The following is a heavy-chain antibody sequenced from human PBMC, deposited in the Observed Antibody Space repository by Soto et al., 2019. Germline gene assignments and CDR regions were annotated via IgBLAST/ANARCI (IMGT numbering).Heavy chain of an antibody. D-gene: IGHD6-19*01. V-gene: IGHV3-30*03. CDR2: ISYDGSNK. Sequence: QVQLVESGGGVVQPGRSLRLSCAASGFTFSSYGMHWVRQAPGKGLEWVAVISYDGSNKYYADSVKGRFTISRDNSKNTLYLQMNSLRAEDTAVYYCVGMAGLFDHWGQGTLVTVSS. J-gene: IGHJ4*02. CDR1: GFTFSSYG. CDR3: VGMAGLFDH.